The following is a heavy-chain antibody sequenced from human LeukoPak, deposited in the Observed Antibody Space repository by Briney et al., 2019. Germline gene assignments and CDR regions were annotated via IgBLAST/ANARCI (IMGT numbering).Heavy chain of an antibody. J-gene: IGHJ4*02. CDR3: ARGQGTVTTH. Sequence: SETLSLTCAVSGGSFSGYYWTWIRQLPGKGLEWIGEINHSGSANYNPSLMSRVTISLDTSKNHFSLNLSSVTAADTAVYYCARGQGTVTTHWGQGTLVTVSS. CDR1: GGSFSGYY. CDR2: INHSGSA. V-gene: IGHV4-34*01. D-gene: IGHD4-17*01.